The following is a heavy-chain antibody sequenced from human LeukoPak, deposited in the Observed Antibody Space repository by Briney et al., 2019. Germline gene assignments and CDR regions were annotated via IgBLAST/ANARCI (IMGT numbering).Heavy chain of an antibody. J-gene: IGHJ3*02. CDR1: GGSISSNGYY. CDR3: ARRSGTYHAFDI. CDR2: FYYTGST. Sequence: SETLSLTCTDSGGSISSNGYYWGWIRQPPGKGLEWIGSFYYTGSTFYSPSLKSRVTISMDTSKNQFSLKLSSVTAAGTAVYYCARRSGTYHAFDIWGQGTMVTVSS. D-gene: IGHD1-26*01. V-gene: IGHV4-39*01.